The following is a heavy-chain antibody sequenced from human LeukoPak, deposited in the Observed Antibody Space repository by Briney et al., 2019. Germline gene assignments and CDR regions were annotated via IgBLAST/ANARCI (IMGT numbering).Heavy chain of an antibody. Sequence: ASVTVSCKASGYTFTSYYMHWVRQAPGQGLEWMGIINPSGGSTSYAQKFQGRVTMTRDTSTSTVYMELSSLRSEDTAVYYCARSTYYYDSSGSNWFDPWGQGTLVTVSS. J-gene: IGHJ5*02. CDR1: GYTFTSYY. CDR3: ARSTYYYDSSGSNWFDP. V-gene: IGHV1-46*01. CDR2: INPSGGST. D-gene: IGHD3-22*01.